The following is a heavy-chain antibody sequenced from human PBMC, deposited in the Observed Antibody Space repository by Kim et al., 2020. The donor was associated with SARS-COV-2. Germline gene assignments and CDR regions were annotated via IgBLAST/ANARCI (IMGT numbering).Heavy chain of an antibody. D-gene: IGHD3-10*01. CDR1: GGSISSSSYY. V-gene: IGHV4-39*01. Sequence: SETLSLTCTVSGGSISSSSYYWGWIRQPPGKGLEWIGSIYYSGSTYYNPSLKSRVTISVDTSKNQFSLKLSSVTAADTAVYYCARLGFGELFTFGYWGQGTLVTVSS. CDR2: IYYSGST. CDR3: ARLGFGELFTFGY. J-gene: IGHJ4*02.